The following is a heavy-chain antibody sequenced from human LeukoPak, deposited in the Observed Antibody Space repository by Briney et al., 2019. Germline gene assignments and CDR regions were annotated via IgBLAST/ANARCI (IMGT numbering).Heavy chain of an antibody. CDR1: GYSISSGYY. D-gene: IGHD3-10*01. CDR2: IYHSGST. CDR3: ARAGHGSGSSVDY. Sequence: SETLSLTCAVSGYSISSGYYWGWIRQPPGEGLEWIGSIYHSGSTYYNPSLKSRVTISVDTSKNQFSLKLASVTAADTAVYYCARAGHGSGSSVDYWGQGTLVTVSS. V-gene: IGHV4-38-2*01. J-gene: IGHJ4*02.